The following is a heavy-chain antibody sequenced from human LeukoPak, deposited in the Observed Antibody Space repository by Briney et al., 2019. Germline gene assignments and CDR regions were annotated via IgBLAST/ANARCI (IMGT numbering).Heavy chain of an antibody. V-gene: IGHV3-23*01. CDR1: GFTFSSYA. CDR3: ARAVAAAGGYFDY. Sequence: PGGSLRLSCAASGFTFSSYAMSWVRQAPGKGLEWVSAISGSGGSTYYADSVKGRFTISRDNSKNTLYLQMNSLRAEDTAVYYCARAVAAAGGYFDYWGQGTLVTVSS. CDR2: ISGSGGST. D-gene: IGHD6-13*01. J-gene: IGHJ4*02.